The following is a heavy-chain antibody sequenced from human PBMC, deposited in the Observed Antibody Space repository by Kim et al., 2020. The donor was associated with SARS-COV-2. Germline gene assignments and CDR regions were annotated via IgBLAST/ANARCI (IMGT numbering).Heavy chain of an antibody. CDR3: ARDRPYWLLVMDV. D-gene: IGHD3-22*01. Sequence: SVKVSCKASGGTFSSYAISWVRQAPGQGLEWMGGIIPIFGTANYAQKFQGRVTITADESTSTAYMELSSLRSEDTAVYYCARDRPYWLLVMDVWGQGTTVTVSS. J-gene: IGHJ6*02. CDR1: GGTFSSYA. V-gene: IGHV1-69*13. CDR2: IIPIFGTA.